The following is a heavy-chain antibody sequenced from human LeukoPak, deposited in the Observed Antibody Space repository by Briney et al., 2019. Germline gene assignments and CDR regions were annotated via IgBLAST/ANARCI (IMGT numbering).Heavy chain of an antibody. CDR3: AREDWNYGASTVFDY. CDR2: VYYTGTA. CDR1: GGSINTDSHY. D-gene: IGHD1-7*01. Sequence: SETLSLTCTVSGGSINTDSHYWGWIRQPPGKGLEWIASVYYTGTASYNPSLRSRVTVSVATFENQFSLRLSSVTAADTAVYFCAREDWNYGASTVFDYWGQGTLVTVSS. V-gene: IGHV4-39*07. J-gene: IGHJ4*02.